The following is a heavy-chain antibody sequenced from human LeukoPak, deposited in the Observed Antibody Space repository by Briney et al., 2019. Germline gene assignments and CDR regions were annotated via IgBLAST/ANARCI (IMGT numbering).Heavy chain of an antibody. V-gene: IGHV1-69*05. Sequence: GSSVKVSCKASGGTFSSYAISWVRRAPGQGLEWMGRIIPIFGTANYAQKFQGRVTITTDESTSTAYMELSSLRSEDTAVYYCARDRHYYDSSGYYYFDYWGRGTLVTVSS. CDR3: ARDRHYYDSSGYYYFDY. D-gene: IGHD3-22*01. CDR1: GGTFSSYA. CDR2: IIPIFGTA. J-gene: IGHJ4*02.